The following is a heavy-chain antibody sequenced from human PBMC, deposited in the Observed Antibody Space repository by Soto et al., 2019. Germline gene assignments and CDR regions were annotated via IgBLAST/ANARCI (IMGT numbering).Heavy chain of an antibody. V-gene: IGHV3-21*03. CDR2: ISSSSSYI. CDR1: GFTFSSYS. Sequence: GGSLRLSCAASGFTFSSYSMNWVRQAPGKGLEWVSSISSSSSYIYYADSVKCRFTISRDNAKNSLYLQMNSLRAEDTAVYYCARDRTGLSFDYWGQGTLVTVSS. J-gene: IGHJ4*02. D-gene: IGHD3-9*01. CDR3: ARDRTGLSFDY.